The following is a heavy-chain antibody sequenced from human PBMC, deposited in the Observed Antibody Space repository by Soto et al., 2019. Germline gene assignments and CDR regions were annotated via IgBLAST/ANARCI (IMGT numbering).Heavy chain of an antibody. J-gene: IGHJ3*01. Sequence: QVQLVQSGAEVKKPGASVRVSCKTSGYTFINYGITWVRQAPGQGLEWMGWLSAYNGDTSSSEKLQDVFTMTTDTSTNTVYMDLRSLTSDATAVYYCARWSAIVGGAEALDVWGQGTMVLVSS. CDR3: ARWSAIVGGAEALDV. V-gene: IGHV1-18*01. D-gene: IGHD1-26*01. CDR1: GYTFINYG. CDR2: LSAYNGDT.